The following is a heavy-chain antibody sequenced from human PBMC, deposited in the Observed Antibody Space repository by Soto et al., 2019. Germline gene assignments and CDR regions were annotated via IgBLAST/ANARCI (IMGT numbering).Heavy chain of an antibody. CDR2: IYWDDSK. V-gene: IGHV2-5*02. CDR3: AHKGPEDWPLDY. CDR1: GFSPSTSGVG. D-gene: IGHD3-9*01. Sequence: QITLKESGPTLVRPTQTLTLTCAFSGFSPSTSGVGVGWIRQPPGKALEWLEVIYWDDSKHYSPSLRSRLTINKYTSKTQVVLTMTNMDPMDTGTYYCAHKGPEDWPLDYWGQGTLVTVSS. J-gene: IGHJ4*02.